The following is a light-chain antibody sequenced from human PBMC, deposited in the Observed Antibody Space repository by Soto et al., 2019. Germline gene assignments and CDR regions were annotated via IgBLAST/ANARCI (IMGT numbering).Light chain of an antibody. CDR2: DAS. CDR1: QSVSSY. CDR3: QKRSNWQRK. Sequence: EIVLTQSPATLSLSPGEIATLSCSASQSVSSYLAWYQQKPGQAPRLLIYDASNRATGIPARFSGSGSGTDFTLTISSLEPEDFAVYYCQKRSNWQRKFGQGTKVDIK. V-gene: IGKV3-11*01. J-gene: IGKJ1*01.